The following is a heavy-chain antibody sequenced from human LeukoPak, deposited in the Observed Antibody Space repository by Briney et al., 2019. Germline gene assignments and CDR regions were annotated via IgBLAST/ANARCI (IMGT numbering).Heavy chain of an antibody. V-gene: IGHV4-38-2*01. J-gene: IGHJ4*02. D-gene: IGHD6-19*01. CDR3: ARHEQWLVPVDY. Sequence: PSETLSLTCAVSGNSISSSYYWGWIRQPPGKGLEWIASIYHSGSTYYNPSLKSRVTISMDTPKNKFSLKLSSVTAADTAVYYCARHEQWLVPVDYWGQGTLVTVSS. CDR1: GNSISSSYY. CDR2: IYHSGST.